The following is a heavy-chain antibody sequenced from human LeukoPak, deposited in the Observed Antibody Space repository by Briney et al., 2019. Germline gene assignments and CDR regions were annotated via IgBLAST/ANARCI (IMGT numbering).Heavy chain of an antibody. CDR2: IYYSGST. D-gene: IGHD5-24*01. CDR3: ARGSSGPLRDGYNDGFSDY. Sequence: SETLSLTCTVSGGSISSSSYYWGWIRQPPGKGLEWIGSIYYSGSTYYNPSLKSRVTISVDTSKNQFSLKLSSVTAADTAVYYCARGSSGPLRDGYNDGFSDYWGQGTLVTVSS. V-gene: IGHV4-39*07. J-gene: IGHJ4*02. CDR1: GGSISSSSYY.